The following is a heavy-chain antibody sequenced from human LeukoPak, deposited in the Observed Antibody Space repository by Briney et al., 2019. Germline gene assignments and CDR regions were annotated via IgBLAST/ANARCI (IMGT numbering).Heavy chain of an antibody. J-gene: IGHJ4*02. CDR1: GFIFSTTW. CDR3: ARGRDSGYPGPFDY. D-gene: IGHD5-12*01. V-gene: IGHV3-7*03. Sequence: PGGSLRLSCAASGFIFSTTWMNWVRQAPGKGLEWVASINPDGAVKYHAHSLKGRFTISRDNAKNSLYLQVNSLRVEDTAVYYCARGRDSGYPGPFDYWGQGTLVTVSS. CDR2: INPDGAVK.